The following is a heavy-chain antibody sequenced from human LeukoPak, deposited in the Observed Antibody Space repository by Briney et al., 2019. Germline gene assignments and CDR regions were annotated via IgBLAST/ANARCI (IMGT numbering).Heavy chain of an antibody. D-gene: IGHD3-10*01. V-gene: IGHV4-39*01. CDR2: IYYSGST. J-gene: IGHJ5*02. CDR3: ARAGPMIRGPFDP. Sequence: SETLSLTCTVSGGSISSSSYYWGWIRQPPGKGLEWIGGIYYSGSTYYNPSLKSRVTISVDTSKNQFSLKLSSVTAADTAVYYCARAGPMIRGPFDPWGQGTLVTVSS. CDR1: GGSISSSSYY.